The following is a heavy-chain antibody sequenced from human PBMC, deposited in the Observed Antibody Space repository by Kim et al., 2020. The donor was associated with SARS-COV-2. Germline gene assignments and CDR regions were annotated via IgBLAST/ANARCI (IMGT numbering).Heavy chain of an antibody. CDR1: GFTFDDYA. CDR2: ISGDGGST. Sequence: GGSLRLSCAASGFTFDDYAMHWVRQAPGKGLEWVSLISGDGGSTYYADSVKGRFTISRDNSKNSLYLQMNSLRTEDTALYYCAKDKGRAAAGTVFDYWGQGTLVTVSS. CDR3: AKDKGRAAAGTVFDY. J-gene: IGHJ4*02. D-gene: IGHD6-13*01. V-gene: IGHV3-43*02.